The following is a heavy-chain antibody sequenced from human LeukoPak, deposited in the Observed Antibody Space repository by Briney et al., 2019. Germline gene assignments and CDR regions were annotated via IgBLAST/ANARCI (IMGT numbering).Heavy chain of an antibody. D-gene: IGHD3-3*01. J-gene: IGHJ4*02. V-gene: IGHV3-21*01. Sequence: GGSLRLSCAASGFTFSTYVVNWVRQAPGKGLEWVSSISSSSSYIYYADSVKGRFTISRDNAKNSLYLQMNSLRAEDTAVYYCARAYDFWSGFDYWGQGTLVTVSS. CDR2: ISSSSSYI. CDR1: GFTFSTYV. CDR3: ARAYDFWSGFDY.